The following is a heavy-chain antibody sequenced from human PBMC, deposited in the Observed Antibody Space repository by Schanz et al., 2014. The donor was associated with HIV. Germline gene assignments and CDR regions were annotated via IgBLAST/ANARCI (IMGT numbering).Heavy chain of an antibody. D-gene: IGHD1-26*01. CDR2: ISGSAGST. V-gene: IGHV3-23*04. J-gene: IGHJ4*02. CDR1: GFTFRSYA. Sequence: VQLVESGGGVVQPGRSLRLSCAASGFTFRSYAMHWVRQAPGKGLEWVSAISGSAGSTYYADSVKGRFTISRDNSKNTLYLQMHSLRAEDTAIYYCAKNGITDYFDYWGQGTLVSVSS. CDR3: AKNGITDYFDY.